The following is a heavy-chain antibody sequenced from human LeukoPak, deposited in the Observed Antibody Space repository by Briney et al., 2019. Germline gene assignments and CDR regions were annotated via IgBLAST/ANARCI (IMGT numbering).Heavy chain of an antibody. Sequence: PGGSQRLSCAASGFTFSGHCMSWVRQAPGEGLEWVANIKQGGSDKYYVESGKGRLTISRDNANNLLYLQMNSLRGEDTAVYYCTRDRSRAEDDWGQGTLVTVSS. CDR2: IKQGGSDK. J-gene: IGHJ4*02. D-gene: IGHD1-14*01. V-gene: IGHV3-7*01. CDR3: TRDRSRAEDD. CDR1: GFTFSGHC.